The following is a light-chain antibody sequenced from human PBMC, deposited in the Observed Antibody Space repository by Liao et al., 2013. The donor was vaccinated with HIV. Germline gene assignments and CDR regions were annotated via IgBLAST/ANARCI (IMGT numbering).Light chain of an antibody. CDR1: KLGDKY. CDR2: QDS. V-gene: IGLV3-1*01. J-gene: IGLJ1*01. Sequence: SYELTQPPSVSVSPGQTASITCSADKLGDKYACWYQQKPGQSPVLVIYQDSMRPSGIPERFSGSNSGNTATLTISGTQAMDEADYYCQVWDSTDDRYVFGTGTRVTVL. CDR3: QVWDSTDDRYV.